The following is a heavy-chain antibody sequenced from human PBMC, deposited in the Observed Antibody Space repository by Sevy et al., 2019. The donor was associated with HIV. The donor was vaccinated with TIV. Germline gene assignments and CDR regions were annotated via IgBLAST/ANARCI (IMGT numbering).Heavy chain of an antibody. V-gene: IGHV1-24*01. CDR1: GYTLTKLS. D-gene: IGHD2-15*01. CDR3: AKGGLRYCSGSSCYQGDWFDP. J-gene: IGHJ5*02. Sequence: ASVKVSCKVSGYTLTKLSIHWVRQAPGKGLEWMGDFDPQEGETIYSQRFQGRLSMTVDTSTDTAYMELSSLTSEDSAGYYCAKGGLRYCSGSSCYQGDWFDPWGQGTLVTVSS. CDR2: FDPQEGET.